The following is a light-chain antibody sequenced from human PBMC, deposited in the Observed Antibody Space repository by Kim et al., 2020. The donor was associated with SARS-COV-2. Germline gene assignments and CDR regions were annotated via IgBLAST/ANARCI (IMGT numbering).Light chain of an antibody. V-gene: IGKV1-5*03. CDR3: QQYNYYPYS. CDR2: MAS. CDR1: QSISSW. J-gene: IGKJ2*03. Sequence: SASVGDRVTITCRASQSISSWLAWYQRKPGKAPKLLIYMASSLESGVPSRFSGSGSGTEFTLTIISLQPDDFATYFCQQYNYYPYSFAQGTKLEI.